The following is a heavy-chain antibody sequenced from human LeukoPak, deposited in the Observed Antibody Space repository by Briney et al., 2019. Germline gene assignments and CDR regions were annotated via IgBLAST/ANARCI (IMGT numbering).Heavy chain of an antibody. CDR1: GGSFSGYY. CDR2: INHSGST. Sequence: SETLSPTCAVYGGSFSGYYWSWIRQPPGKGLEWIGEINHSGSTNCNPSLKSRVTISVDTSKNQFSLKLSSVTAADTAVYYCARDVGGYDWGIDYWGQGTLVTVSS. D-gene: IGHD5-12*01. V-gene: IGHV4-34*01. J-gene: IGHJ4*02. CDR3: ARDVGGYDWGIDY.